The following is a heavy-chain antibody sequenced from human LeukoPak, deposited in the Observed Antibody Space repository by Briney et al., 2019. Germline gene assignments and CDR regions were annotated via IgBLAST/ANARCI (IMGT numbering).Heavy chain of an antibody. CDR2: IYYSGST. CDR1: GGSISSYY. D-gene: IGHD4-17*01. Sequence: KSSETLSLTCTVPGGSISSYYWSWIRQPPGKGLEWIGYIYYSGSTNYNPSLKSRVTISVDTSKNQFSLKLSSVTAADTAVYYCARRDYGEHFDYWGQGTLVTVSS. J-gene: IGHJ4*02. CDR3: ARRDYGEHFDY. V-gene: IGHV4-59*01.